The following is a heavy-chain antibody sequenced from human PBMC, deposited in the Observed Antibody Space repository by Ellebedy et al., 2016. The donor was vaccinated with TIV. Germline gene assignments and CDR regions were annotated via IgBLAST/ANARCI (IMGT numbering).Heavy chain of an antibody. J-gene: IGHJ4*02. CDR3: AKSAYCGTGICQGFEQ. D-gene: IGHD2-21*01. V-gene: IGHV3-23*01. CDR1: GFTFTSYA. Sequence: GESLKISCAASGFTFTSYAMNWVRQAPGKGLEWVSSIGGSGHDTYYANSVKGRFTISRDNSKNTLYLQLHSLRAEDTAVYYCAKSAYCGTGICQGFEQWGQGTLVTVSS. CDR2: IGGSGHDT.